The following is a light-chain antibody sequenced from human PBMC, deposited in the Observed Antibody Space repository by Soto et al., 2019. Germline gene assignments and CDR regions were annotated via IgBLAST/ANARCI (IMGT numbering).Light chain of an antibody. CDR1: QSVSSSY. V-gene: IGKV3-20*01. Sequence: EIVLTQSPGTLSLSPGERATLSCRASQSVSSSYLAWYQQKPGQAPRLLIYGASSRATGIPDRFSGSGSGTEFNLTISRLEPEEFAVYYCQQYGRWWTFGQGTKVEIK. CDR2: GAS. J-gene: IGKJ1*01. CDR3: QQYGRWWT.